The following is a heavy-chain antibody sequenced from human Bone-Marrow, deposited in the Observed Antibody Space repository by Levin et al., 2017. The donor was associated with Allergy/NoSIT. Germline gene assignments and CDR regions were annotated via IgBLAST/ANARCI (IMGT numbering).Heavy chain of an antibody. J-gene: IGHJ4*02. CDR3: ARPRGYRGFDFIDY. CDR1: GFSFSTYG. D-gene: IGHD5-18*01. Sequence: LSLTCAASGFSFSTYGMHWIRQAPGKGLEWVALIWNDGAEKYYANSVQGRFTISRDNSNNKLYLQMDNLRAEDTALYYCARPRGYRGFDFIDYWGPGTQVTVSS. V-gene: IGHV3-33*01. CDR2: IWNDGAEK.